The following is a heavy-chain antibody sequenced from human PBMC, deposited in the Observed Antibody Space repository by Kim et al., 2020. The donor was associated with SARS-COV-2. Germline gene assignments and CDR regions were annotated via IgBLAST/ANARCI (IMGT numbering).Heavy chain of an antibody. CDR3: AYCSSTSCPEYFQH. Sequence: SETLSLTCTVSGGSISSGDYYWSWIRQPPGKGLEWIGYIYYSGSTYYNPSLKSRVTISVDTSKNQFSLKLSSVTAADTAVYYCAYCSSTSCPEYFQHWGQGTLVTVSS. V-gene: IGHV4-30-4*01. CDR2: IYYSGST. D-gene: IGHD2-2*01. CDR1: GGSISSGDYY. J-gene: IGHJ1*01.